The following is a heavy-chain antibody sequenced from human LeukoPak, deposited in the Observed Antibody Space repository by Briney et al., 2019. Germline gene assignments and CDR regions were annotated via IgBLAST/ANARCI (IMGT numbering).Heavy chain of an antibody. CDR1: GFTFSDYS. D-gene: IGHD3-16*01. CDR3: ARGLITLAP. CDR2: ISGVGSTI. V-gene: IGHV3-48*01. Sequence: PGGSLRLSCAASGFTFSDYSMNWVRQAPGKGLEWVSYISGVGSTIYYADSVKGRFTMSRDNAKNSLYLQMNSLRGEDTAVYYCARGLITLAPGGQGTLVTVSS. J-gene: IGHJ5*02.